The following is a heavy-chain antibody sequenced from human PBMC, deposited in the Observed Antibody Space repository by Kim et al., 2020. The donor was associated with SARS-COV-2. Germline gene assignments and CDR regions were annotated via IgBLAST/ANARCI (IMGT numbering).Heavy chain of an antibody. CDR1: GFTFSGHG. D-gene: IGHD4-17*01. Sequence: GGSLRLSCVASGFTFSGHGMNWVRQGPGKGLEWVSYISIRSDYINYADSVKGRFTISRDNADNSLYLEMNGLRAEDTAVYYCARSKKDYGDPRSFAMDVWGKGTTVTVSS. CDR3: ARSKKDYGDPRSFAMDV. CDR2: ISIRSDYI. J-gene: IGHJ6*04. V-gene: IGHV3-21*06.